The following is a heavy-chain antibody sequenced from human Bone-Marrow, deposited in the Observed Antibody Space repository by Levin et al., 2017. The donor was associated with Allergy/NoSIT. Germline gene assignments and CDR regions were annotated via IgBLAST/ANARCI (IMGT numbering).Heavy chain of an antibody. Sequence: SETLSLTCTVSNGSISSDGYYWSWIRQHPGKGLEWIGYIYYSGSTYYNPSLKSRLTISVDTSKNQFSLKLNSVTAADTAAYYGAREVKTYCSGGSCYSGRGVFDCWGQGTLVTVSS. CDR1: NGSISSDGYY. V-gene: IGHV4-31*03. D-gene: IGHD2-15*01. CDR3: AREVKTYCSGGSCYSGRGVFDC. J-gene: IGHJ4*02. CDR2: IYYSGST.